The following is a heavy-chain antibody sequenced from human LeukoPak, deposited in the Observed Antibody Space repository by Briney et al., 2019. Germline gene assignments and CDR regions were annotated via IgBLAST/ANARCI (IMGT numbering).Heavy chain of an antibody. D-gene: IGHD2-15*01. CDR2: RYDSGST. CDR3: ARGGYCSGGSCYRENWFDP. J-gene: IGHJ5*02. CDR1: GYSISSGYY. Sequence: SETLSLTCAVSGYSISSGYYWGGSRQPPGEGLGWIGRRYDSGSTYYNPSLKGRVTISVDTSKNQFSLKLSSVTAADTAVYYCARGGYCSGGSCYRENWFDPWGQGTLVTVSS. V-gene: IGHV4-38-2*01.